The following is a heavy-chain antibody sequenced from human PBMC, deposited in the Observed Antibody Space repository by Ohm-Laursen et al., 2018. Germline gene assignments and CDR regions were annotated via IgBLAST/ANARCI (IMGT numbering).Heavy chain of an antibody. D-gene: IGHD3-10*01. Sequence: TQTLTLTCTFSGFSLSTSGMRVSWIRQPPGKALEWLARIDWDDDKYYSTSLKTRLTISKDTSKNQVVLTMTNMDPVDTATYYCARAHYYGSGDELIDYWGQGTLVTVSS. CDR3: ARAHYYGSGDELIDY. V-gene: IGHV2-70*04. CDR1: GFSLSTSGMR. J-gene: IGHJ4*02. CDR2: IDWDDDK.